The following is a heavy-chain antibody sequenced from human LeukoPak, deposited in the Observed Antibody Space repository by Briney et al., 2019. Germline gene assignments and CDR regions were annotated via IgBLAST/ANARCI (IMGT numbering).Heavy chain of an antibody. D-gene: IGHD3-22*01. J-gene: IGHJ4*02. V-gene: IGHV3-23*01. CDR3: AKDTYYYDSSDGY. Sequence: PGGSLRLSCAASGFTFSSHAMSWVRQAPGKGLEWVSAISGSGGSTYYADSVKGRFTISRDNSKNTLYLQMNSLRAEDTAVYYCAKDTYYYDSSDGYWGQGTLVTVSS. CDR2: ISGSGGST. CDR1: GFTFSSHA.